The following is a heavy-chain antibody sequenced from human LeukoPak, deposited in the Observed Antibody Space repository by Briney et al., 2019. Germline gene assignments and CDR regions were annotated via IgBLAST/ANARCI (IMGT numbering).Heavy chain of an antibody. CDR1: GFTVSSHW. J-gene: IGHJ4*02. D-gene: IGHD4-23*01. CDR3: AKDAVALGF. Sequence: GGSLRLSCAASGFTVSSHWMHWVRQAPGKGLVWVSRIYGDTYYADSVKGRFTISRDNAKNTLYLQMNSLRAEDTAVYYCAKDAVALGFWGQGTLVTVSS. CDR2: IYGDT. V-gene: IGHV3-74*01.